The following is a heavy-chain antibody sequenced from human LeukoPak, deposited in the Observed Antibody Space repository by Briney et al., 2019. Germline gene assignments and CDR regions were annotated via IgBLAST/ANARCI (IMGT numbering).Heavy chain of an antibody. CDR1: GLTFSDSY. CDR2: ISSSGTTT. Sequence: PGGSLRLSCAASGLTFSDSYMGWIRQAPGKGLEYISHISSSGTTTYYADSMKGRFTISRDNAKTSLYVQLNSLRAEDTAVYYCARAKGSYSFDYWGQGTLVTVSS. CDR3: ARAKGSYSFDY. D-gene: IGHD3-10*01. V-gene: IGHV3-11*01. J-gene: IGHJ4*02.